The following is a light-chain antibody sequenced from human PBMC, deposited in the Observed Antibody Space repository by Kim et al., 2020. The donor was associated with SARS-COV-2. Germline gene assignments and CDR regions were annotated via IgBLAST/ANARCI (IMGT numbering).Light chain of an antibody. CDR3: QSYDSSLSVV. Sequence: GQGVTISCTGRRSNIGAGYDVHWYQQLPGTAPILLSYGNSNRPSGVPDRFSGSKSGTSASLAITGLQAEDEADYYCQSYDSSLSVVFGGGTKLTVL. J-gene: IGLJ2*01. V-gene: IGLV1-40*01. CDR2: GNS. CDR1: RSNIGAGYD.